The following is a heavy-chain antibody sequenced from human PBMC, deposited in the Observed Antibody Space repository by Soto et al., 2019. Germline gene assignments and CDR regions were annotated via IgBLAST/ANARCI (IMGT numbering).Heavy chain of an antibody. V-gene: IGHV4-39*01. CDR2: IYYSGST. D-gene: IGHD6-19*01. Sequence: QLQLQESGPGLVKPSKTLSLTCTVSGGSISSSSYYWGWIRQPPGKGLEWIGSIYYSGSTYYNPSLKSRVTISVDTSKNQFSLKLSSVTAADTAVYYCARHEAGEWLAYYFDYWGQGTLVPVSS. J-gene: IGHJ4*02. CDR1: GGSISSSSYY. CDR3: ARHEAGEWLAYYFDY.